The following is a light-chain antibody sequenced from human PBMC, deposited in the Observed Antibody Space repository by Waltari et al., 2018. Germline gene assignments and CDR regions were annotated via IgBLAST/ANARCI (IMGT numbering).Light chain of an antibody. V-gene: IGKV1-5*01. CDR3: QQDYSYPRT. CDR1: QSVAIY. CDR2: KAF. Sequence: DVQMIQSPSTLSASVGDRVTITCRSSQSVAIYLAWYQQKPGRAPILLIYKAFNLQYGVPSRFSGSGSGTEFTLTISSLRPDDFATYYCQQDYSYPRTFGQGTKVEIK. J-gene: IGKJ2*01.